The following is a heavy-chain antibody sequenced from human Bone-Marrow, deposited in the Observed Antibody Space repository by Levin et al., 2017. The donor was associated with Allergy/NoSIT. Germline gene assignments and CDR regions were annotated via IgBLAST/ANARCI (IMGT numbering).Heavy chain of an antibody. CDR2: INAHTGNT. J-gene: IGHJ4*02. V-gene: IGHV1-18*01. CDR1: GYTFTNFG. Sequence: ASVKVSCKTSGYTFTNFGISWVRQAPGQGLEWMGWINAHTGNTNYAQILQGRVTMTTEISTSTVYMELRSLRSDDTAVYYCARVKGPRVGAAIGYYFDSWGQGTLVTVSS. CDR3: ARVKGPRVGAAIGYYFDS. D-gene: IGHD1-26*01.